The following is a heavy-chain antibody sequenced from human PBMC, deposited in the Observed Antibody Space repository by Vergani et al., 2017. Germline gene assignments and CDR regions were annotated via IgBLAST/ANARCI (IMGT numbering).Heavy chain of an antibody. V-gene: IGHV4-30-2*05. J-gene: IGHJ5*02. CDR1: GGSISSGGYS. D-gene: IGHD4-17*01. CDR2: IYYSGST. CDR3: ARVPMPTVTTRVPYTGWFDP. Sequence: QLQLQESGSGLVKPSQTLSLTCAVSGGSISSGGYSWSWIRQPPGKGLEWIGYIYYSGSTYYNPSLKSRVTISVDTSKNQFSLKLSSVTAADTAVYYCARVPMPTVTTRVPYTGWFDPWGQGTLVTVSS.